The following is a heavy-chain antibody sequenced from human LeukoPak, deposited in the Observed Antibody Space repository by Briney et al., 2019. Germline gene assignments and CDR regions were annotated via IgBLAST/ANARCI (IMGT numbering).Heavy chain of an antibody. CDR1: GYSFTSYW. J-gene: IGHJ5*02. CDR3: ARQEYCSGGSCYIWFDP. V-gene: IGHV5-51*01. Sequence: GESLKISCKGSGYSFTSYWIGWVRQMPGKGLEWMGIIYPGDSDTRYSPSFQGQVTISADKSISTAYLQWSSLKASDTAMYYCARQEYCSGGSCYIWFDPWGQGTLVTVSS. D-gene: IGHD2-15*01. CDR2: IYPGDSDT.